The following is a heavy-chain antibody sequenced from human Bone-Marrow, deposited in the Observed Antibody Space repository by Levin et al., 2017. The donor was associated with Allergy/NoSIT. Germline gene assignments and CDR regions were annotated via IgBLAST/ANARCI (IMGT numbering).Heavy chain of an antibody. Sequence: ASVKVSCAASGFTFSTYALSWVRQAPGKGLEWVSGISDSGDTIYYADSVRGRFTISRDNSKSTLYLQMNSLRDEDTAVYYCARARLGTSGQDFDYWGQGTLVTVSS. J-gene: IGHJ4*02. D-gene: IGHD3-16*01. CDR1: GFTFSTYA. V-gene: IGHV3-23*01. CDR3: ARARLGTSGQDFDY. CDR2: ISDSGDTI.